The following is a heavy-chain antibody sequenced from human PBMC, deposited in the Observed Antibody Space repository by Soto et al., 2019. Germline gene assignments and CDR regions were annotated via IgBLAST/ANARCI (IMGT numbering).Heavy chain of an antibody. CDR2: IYSGGST. D-gene: IGHD3-3*01. Sequence: GGSLRLSCAASGFTVSSNYMSWVRQAPGKGLEWVSVIYSGGSTYYADSVKGRFTISRDNSKNTLYLQMNSLRAEDTAVYYCARVSGLWSGSRDYFDYWGQGTLVTVSS. CDR1: GFTVSSNY. V-gene: IGHV3-66*01. J-gene: IGHJ4*02. CDR3: ARVSGLWSGSRDYFDY.